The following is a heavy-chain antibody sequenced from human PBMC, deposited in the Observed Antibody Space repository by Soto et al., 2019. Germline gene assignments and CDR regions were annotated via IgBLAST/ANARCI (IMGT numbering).Heavy chain of an antibody. CDR1: AFTFSTYT. CDR3: TXXXXXXXXXXXXXXXFDI. Sequence: EVQLVESGGGLVKPGGSLRLSCTASAFTFSTYTMHWVRQAPGKGLEWVSSISSSSSYIYYADSLKGRFTISRDNAKNSLYLQMNSLRGEDTAVYYCTXXXXXXXXXXXXXXXFDIWGQGTMVTVSS. CDR2: ISSSSSYI. J-gene: IGHJ3*02. V-gene: IGHV3-21*01.